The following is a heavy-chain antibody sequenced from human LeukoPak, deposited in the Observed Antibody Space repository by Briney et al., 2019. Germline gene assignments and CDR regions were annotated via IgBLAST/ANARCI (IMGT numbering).Heavy chain of an antibody. V-gene: IGHV1-69*04. J-gene: IGHJ4*02. CDR2: IIPILGIA. CDR1: GGTFSSYA. Sequence: GASVKVSCKASGGTFSSYAISWVRQAPGQGLEWMGRIIPILGIANYAQKFQGRVTITADESTSTAYMELSSLRSEDTAVYYCAREENDYVYGYYYFDYWGQGTLVTVSS. CDR3: AREENDYVYGYYYFDY. D-gene: IGHD3-16*01.